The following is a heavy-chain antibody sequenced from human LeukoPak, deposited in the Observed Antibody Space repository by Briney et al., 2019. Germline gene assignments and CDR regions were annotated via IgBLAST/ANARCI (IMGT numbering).Heavy chain of an antibody. J-gene: IGHJ4*02. D-gene: IGHD1-26*01. Sequence: PGGPLRLSCAASGFTFSTHWMIWLRQAPGKGLEWVANIKQDGSEKYYVDSVKGRFIISRDNAKNSLYLQMNSLRAEDTAVYYCANALGAHYFDSWGQGTLVTVSS. CDR1: GFTFSTHW. CDR3: ANALGAHYFDS. V-gene: IGHV3-7*05. CDR2: IKQDGSEK.